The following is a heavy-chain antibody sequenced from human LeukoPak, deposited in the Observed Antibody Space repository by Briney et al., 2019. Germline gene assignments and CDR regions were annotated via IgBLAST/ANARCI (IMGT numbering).Heavy chain of an antibody. CDR1: GFSISDYY. Sequence: GSLRLSCAASGFSISDYYMSWIRQVPGKGLAWISYISSSGNDINYADSVKGRFSLSRDTAKNSLYLQMNNLRAEDMAVYYCVRESKVGFLEWLLEYWGQGTLVTVSS. D-gene: IGHD3-3*01. CDR3: VRESKVGFLEWLLEY. J-gene: IGHJ4*02. V-gene: IGHV3-11*01. CDR2: ISSSGNDI.